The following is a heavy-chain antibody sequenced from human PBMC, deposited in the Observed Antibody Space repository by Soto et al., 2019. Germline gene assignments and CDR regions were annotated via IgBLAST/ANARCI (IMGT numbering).Heavy chain of an antibody. J-gene: IGHJ1*01. CDR2: INTDGSST. CDR3: ARVTAAHSGLIDH. V-gene: IGHV3-74*01. D-gene: IGHD2-21*01. CDR1: GFSFSSNW. Sequence: EVHLVESGGGLVQPGGSLRLSCAASGFSFSSNWMHWVRQAPGKGLEWVSRINTDGSSTSYADAVKVRFSISRDNAKNTLYLQMNSLRAEDTAVYSRARVTAAHSGLIDHWGQCTLVTVSS.